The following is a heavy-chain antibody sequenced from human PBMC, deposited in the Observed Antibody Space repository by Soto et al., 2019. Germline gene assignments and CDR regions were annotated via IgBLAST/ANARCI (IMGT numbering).Heavy chain of an antibody. D-gene: IGHD3-3*01. CDR3: ARGGMVIIPSATAFDY. CDR2: IYASGST. Sequence: SSETLSLTCTVSGGSISPYYWSWIRQPAGKGLEWIGRIYASGSTNYNPSLKGRVTMSVATSKNQFSLKLSSMTAADTAVYYCARGGMVIIPSATAFDYWGQGXLVTVSS. V-gene: IGHV4-4*07. J-gene: IGHJ4*02. CDR1: GGSISPYY.